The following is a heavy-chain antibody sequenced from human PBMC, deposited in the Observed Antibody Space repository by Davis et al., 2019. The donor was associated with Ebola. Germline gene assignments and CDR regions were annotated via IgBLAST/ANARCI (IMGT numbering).Heavy chain of an antibody. V-gene: IGHV4-30-4*01. Sequence: SETLSLTCNVSGGSISRGVFYWSWIRQRPGKGLECIAYLYYSGGTEYNRSLKSRVSLSIDTSKNQFSLRLTSVTAADTAVYYCARRPIFSYDSSGYKKADAFDIWGHGAMVTVSS. CDR3: ARRPIFSYDSSGYKKADAFDI. CDR1: GGSISRGVFY. D-gene: IGHD3-22*01. CDR2: LYYSGGT. J-gene: IGHJ3*02.